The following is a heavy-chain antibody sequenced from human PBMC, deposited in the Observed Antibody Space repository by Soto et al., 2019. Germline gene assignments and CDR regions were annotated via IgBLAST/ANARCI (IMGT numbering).Heavy chain of an antibody. J-gene: IGHJ5*02. CDR1: GYTFTSFA. CDR2: ISAYNGDT. Sequence: GASVKVSCKASGYTFTSFAIRWVRQAPGKGLEWMGWISAYNGDTNYAQKFQGRVTMTADTSTGTAYMELRSLRSDDTAVYYCATVRYNSWFDPWGQGILVTVSS. CDR3: ATVRYNSWFDP. V-gene: IGHV1-18*01. D-gene: IGHD1-20*01.